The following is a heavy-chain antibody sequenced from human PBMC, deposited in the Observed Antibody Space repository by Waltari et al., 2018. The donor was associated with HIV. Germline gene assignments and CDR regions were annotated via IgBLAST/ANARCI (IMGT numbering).Heavy chain of an antibody. J-gene: IGHJ6*02. CDR1: GYIFSTYA. V-gene: IGHV3-23*01. D-gene: IGHD6-19*01. CDR3: AKERVAGYYYYGMDV. CDR2: ITGSGGRT. Sequence: EVQLLESGGGLVQPGGSLRLSCAASGYIFSTYAMNWVRQAPGKGLEWCAGITGSGGRTYYADSVKGRFTISRDKSKNTLYLQMNSLRAEDTAIYYCAKERVAGYYYYGMDVWGQGTTVTVSS.